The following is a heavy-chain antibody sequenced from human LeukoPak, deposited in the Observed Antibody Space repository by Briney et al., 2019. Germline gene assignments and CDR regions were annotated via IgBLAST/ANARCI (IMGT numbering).Heavy chain of an antibody. J-gene: IGHJ6*03. CDR1: GGSISTYY. V-gene: IGHV4-59*01. CDR2: ICYSGST. CDR3: ARWVGAKPTKYYMDV. D-gene: IGHD1-26*01. Sequence: SETLSLTCTVSGGSISTYYWSWVRQPPGTGLEWIGYICYSGSTNYNPSLKSRVTISVDTSKNQFSLKLSSVTAADTAVYYCARWVGAKPTKYYMDVWGKGTTVTVSS.